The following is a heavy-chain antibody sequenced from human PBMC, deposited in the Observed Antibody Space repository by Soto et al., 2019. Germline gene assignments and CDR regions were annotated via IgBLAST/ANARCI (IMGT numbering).Heavy chain of an antibody. CDR1: GFSLSTSGMC. Sequence: ESGPTLVNPTQTLTLTCTFSGFSLSTSGMCVSWIRQPPGKALEWLALIDWDDDKYYSTSLKTRLTISKDTSKNQVVLTMTNMDPVDTATYYCARTRGRNYYYYGMDVWGQGTTVTVSS. V-gene: IGHV2-70*01. CDR2: IDWDDDK. CDR3: ARTRGRNYYYYGMDV. J-gene: IGHJ6*02. D-gene: IGHD5-12*01.